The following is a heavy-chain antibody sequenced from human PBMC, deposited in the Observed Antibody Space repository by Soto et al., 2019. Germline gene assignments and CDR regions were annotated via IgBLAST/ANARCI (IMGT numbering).Heavy chain of an antibody. V-gene: IGHV4-39*07. CDR1: GGSISSSSYY. CDR2: IYYSGST. J-gene: IGHJ4*02. CDR3: ARERAAAGFGRRYFDY. D-gene: IGHD6-13*01. Sequence: SETLSLTCTVSGGSISSSSYYWGWIRQPPGKGLEWIGSIYYSGSTYYNPSLKSRVTISVDTSKNQFSLKLSSVTAADTAVYYCARERAAAGFGRRYFDYWGQGILVTVAS.